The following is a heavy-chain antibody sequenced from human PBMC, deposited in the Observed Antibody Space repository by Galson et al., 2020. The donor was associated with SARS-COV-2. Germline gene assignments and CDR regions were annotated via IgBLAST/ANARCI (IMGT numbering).Heavy chain of an antibody. CDR1: GFTFNDFA. CDR3: AKDKRVAVTLPYYFDS. D-gene: IGHD5-18*01. Sequence: SLKISCAASGFTFNDFAMHWVRQAPGKGLEWVSGISWNSGSIGYADSVKGRFTISRDNAKNSLYLQMNSLRAEDTALYYCAKDKRVAVTLPYYFDSWGQGTLVTVSS. J-gene: IGHJ4*02. V-gene: IGHV3-9*01. CDR2: ISWNSGSI.